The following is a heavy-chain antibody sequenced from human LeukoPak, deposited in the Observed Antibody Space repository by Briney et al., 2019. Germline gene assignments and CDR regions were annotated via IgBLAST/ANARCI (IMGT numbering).Heavy chain of an antibody. CDR3: VMSDY. V-gene: IGHV3-7*05. CDR1: GFTFSHYW. Sequence: GGSLRLSCAVSGFTFSHYWMNWVRQAPGKGLEWVASIKQDGSEKYYADSVKGRFTISRDNAKNSLYLQMNSLRAEDTAVYFCVMSDYWGQGILVTVSS. J-gene: IGHJ4*02. CDR2: IKQDGSEK.